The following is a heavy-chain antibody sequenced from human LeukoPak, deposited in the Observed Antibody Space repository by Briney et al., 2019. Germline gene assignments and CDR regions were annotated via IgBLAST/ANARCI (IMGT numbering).Heavy chain of an antibody. CDR3: ARDTSHDIGGIRNAFDI. V-gene: IGHV3-9*01. D-gene: IGHD3-16*01. CDR2: ISWNSGKI. Sequence: PGRSLRLSCAASGFTFDDYAMHWVRQAPGKGLEWVSGISWNSGKIGYADSVKGRFTISRDNARNSLYLQMNSLRAEDTAIYYCARDTSHDIGGIRNAFDIWGQGTMVTVSS. CDR1: GFTFDDYA. J-gene: IGHJ3*02.